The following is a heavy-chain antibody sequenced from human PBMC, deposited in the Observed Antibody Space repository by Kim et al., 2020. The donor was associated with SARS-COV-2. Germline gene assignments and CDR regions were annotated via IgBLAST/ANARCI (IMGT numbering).Heavy chain of an antibody. CDR3: ARHALYYYDSSGYTPGEPLWYFDL. D-gene: IGHD3-22*01. CDR2: IYYSGST. CDR1: GGSISSSSYY. V-gene: IGHV4-39*01. J-gene: IGHJ2*01. Sequence: SETLSLTCTVSGGSISSSSYYWGWIRQPPGKGLEWIGSIYYSGSTYYNPSLKSRVTISVDTSKNQFSLKLSSVTAADTAVYYCARHALYYYDSSGYTPGEPLWYFDLWGRGTLVTVSS.